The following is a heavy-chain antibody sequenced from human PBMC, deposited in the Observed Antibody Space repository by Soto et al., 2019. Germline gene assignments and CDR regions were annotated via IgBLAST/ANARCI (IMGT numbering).Heavy chain of an antibody. CDR2: TNPYGSTT. V-gene: IGHV3-7*01. CDR3: ARDPAFGALDY. D-gene: IGHD3-10*01. CDR1: EFTFSNSW. Sequence: GGSLRLSCAASEFTFSNSWMAWVRQAPGKGLEWVSDTNPYGSTTSYVDSVKGRFTVSRDNAKSSLYLQMNSLRVEDTAVYYCARDPAFGALDYWGLGTLVTVSS. J-gene: IGHJ4*02.